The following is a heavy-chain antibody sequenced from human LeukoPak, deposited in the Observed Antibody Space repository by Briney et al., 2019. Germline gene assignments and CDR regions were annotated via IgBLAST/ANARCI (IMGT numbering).Heavy chain of an antibody. J-gene: IGHJ5*02. D-gene: IGHD6-6*01. CDR2: INPNSGGT. CDR1: GYTFTSYD. CDR3: AREGFRIAARPYNWFDP. V-gene: IGHV1-2*02. Sequence: ASVKVSCKASGYTFTSYDINWVRQAPGQGLEWMGWINPNSGGTNYAQKFQGRVTMTRDTSISTAYMELSRLRSDDTAVYYCAREGFRIAARPYNWFDPWGQGTLVTVSS.